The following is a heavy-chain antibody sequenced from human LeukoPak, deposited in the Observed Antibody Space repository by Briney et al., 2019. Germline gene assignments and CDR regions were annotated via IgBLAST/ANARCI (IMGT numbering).Heavy chain of an antibody. V-gene: IGHV1-2*02. CDR2: VNLNSGET. Sequence: AAVKVSCKASGYTFSGQYMLWVRQAPGQGLDCMGWVNLNSGETSYTQNFQGRGTITSDTSINTAYLELTILIFYDTAAVYLVRDSGDYFGSATVPGYWGEGPLVTVSS. D-gene: IGHD3-10*01. J-gene: IGHJ4*02. CDR3: VRDSGDYFGSATVPGY. CDR1: GYTFSGQY.